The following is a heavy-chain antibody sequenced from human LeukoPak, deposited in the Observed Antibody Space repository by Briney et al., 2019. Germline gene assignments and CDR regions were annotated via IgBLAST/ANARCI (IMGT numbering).Heavy chain of an antibody. CDR3: ARDRGGSYTAMAKYSDY. D-gene: IGHD5-18*01. J-gene: IGHJ4*02. Sequence: GGSLRLSCAASGFTFSSYEMNWVRQAPGKGLEWVSYISSSGSTIYYADSVKGRFTISRDNAKNSLYLQMNSLRAEDTAVYYCARDRGGSYTAMAKYSDYWGQGTLVTVSS. CDR1: GFTFSSYE. CDR2: ISSSGSTI. V-gene: IGHV3-48*03.